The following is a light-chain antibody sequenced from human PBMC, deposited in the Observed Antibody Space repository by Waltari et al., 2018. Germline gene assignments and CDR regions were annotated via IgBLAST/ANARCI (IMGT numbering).Light chain of an antibody. CDR1: VLTKQF. CDR3: QAADRFDRWL. J-gene: IGLJ3*02. CDR2: KDT. Sequence: SDDLTQPPSVSVSPGQTARITCSGDVLTKQFGYWYQQRPGQAPILEIYKDTERPSGIPERVAGCRSGTTITLTISGVQAYDEADYSCQAADRFDRWLFGGGTRLTVL. V-gene: IGLV3-25*03.